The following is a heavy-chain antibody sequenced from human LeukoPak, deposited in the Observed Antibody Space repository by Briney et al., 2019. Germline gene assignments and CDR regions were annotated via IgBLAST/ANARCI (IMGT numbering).Heavy chain of an antibody. J-gene: IGHJ5*02. V-gene: IGHV3-30*02. Sequence: QPGGSLRLSCAASGFTFSSYGMHWVRQAPGKGLEWVAFIRYDGSNKYYADSVKGRFTISRDNSKNTLYLQMNSLRAEDTAVYYCARDVSVQWELPPWFDHWGQGTLVTVSS. D-gene: IGHD1-26*01. CDR3: ARDVSVQWELPPWFDH. CDR1: GFTFSSYG. CDR2: IRYDGSNK.